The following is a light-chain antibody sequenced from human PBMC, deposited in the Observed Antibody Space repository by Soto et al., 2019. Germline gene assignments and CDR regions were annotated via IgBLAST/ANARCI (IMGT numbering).Light chain of an antibody. V-gene: IGKV3-20*01. J-gene: IGKJ5*01. CDR2: STS. CDR1: QSVSSSS. Sequence: EMVLKKSPGTLSLSPGESATLSCRASQSVSSSSLAWNQQKPGQAPRLLIYSTSNRATGIPDRFSGSGSGTDFTLTISRLEPEDFAVYYCQQYGSSSITFGQGTRLEIK. CDR3: QQYGSSSIT.